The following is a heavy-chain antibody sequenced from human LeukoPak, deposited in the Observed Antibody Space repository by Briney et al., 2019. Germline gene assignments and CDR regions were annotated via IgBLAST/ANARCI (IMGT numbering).Heavy chain of an antibody. Sequence: GASVNVSCKASGGTFISYAISGVRQAPGQGREWMGGIIPIFGTANYAQKFQGRVTITADKSTSTAYMELSSLRSEDTAVYYCARAELLWFGELKYNWFDPWGQGTLVTVSS. CDR1: GGTFISYA. V-gene: IGHV1-69*06. CDR3: ARAELLWFGELKYNWFDP. D-gene: IGHD3-10*01. CDR2: IIPIFGTA. J-gene: IGHJ5*02.